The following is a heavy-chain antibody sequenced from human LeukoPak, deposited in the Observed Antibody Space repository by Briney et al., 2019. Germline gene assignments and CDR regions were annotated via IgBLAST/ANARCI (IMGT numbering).Heavy chain of an antibody. D-gene: IGHD3-10*01. CDR2: ISAYNGNT. CDR3: ARRRGSGSYYNSPYYFDY. CDR1: GYTFTSYG. J-gene: IGHJ4*02. Sequence: ASVKVSCKASGYTFTSYGISWVRQAPGQGLEWMGWISAYNGNTNYAQKLQGRVTMTTDTSTSTAYMELRSLRSDDTAVYYCARRRGSGSYYNSPYYFDYWGQGTLVTVSS. V-gene: IGHV1-18*01.